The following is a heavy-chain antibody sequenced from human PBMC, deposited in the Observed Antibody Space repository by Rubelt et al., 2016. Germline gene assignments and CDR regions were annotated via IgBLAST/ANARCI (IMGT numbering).Heavy chain of an antibody. J-gene: IGHJ3*02. CDR1: GFTVSSNY. CDR3: AKTYDFWSGYYAAVDI. Sequence: VQLVESGGGLIQPGGSLRLSCAASGFTVSSNYMSWVRQAPGKGLEWVSVIYSGGSTYYADSVKGRFTISRDNSKNTLYLQMNSLRAEGTAVYYCAKTYDFWSGYYAAVDIWGQGTMVTVSS. CDR2: IYSGGST. V-gene: IGHV3-53*01. D-gene: IGHD3-3*01.